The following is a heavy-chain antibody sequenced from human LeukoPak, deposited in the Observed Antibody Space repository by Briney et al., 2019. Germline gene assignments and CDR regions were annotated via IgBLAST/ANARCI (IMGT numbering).Heavy chain of an antibody. V-gene: IGHV4-59*01. CDR1: GGSISSYY. Sequence: SETLSLTCTVSGGSISSYYWSWIRQPPRKGLEWIGYIYYSGSTNYNPSLKSRVTISVDTSKNQFSLKLSSVTAADTAVYYCASVIAVAGTHAFDIWGQGTMVTVSS. J-gene: IGHJ3*02. CDR3: ASVIAVAGTHAFDI. CDR2: IYYSGST. D-gene: IGHD6-19*01.